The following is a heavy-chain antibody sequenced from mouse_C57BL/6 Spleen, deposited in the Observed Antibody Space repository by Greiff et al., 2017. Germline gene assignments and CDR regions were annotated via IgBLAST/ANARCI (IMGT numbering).Heavy chain of an antibody. D-gene: IGHD1-1*01. V-gene: IGHV1-19*01. CDR1: GYTFTDYY. CDR3: ARGVTTGDYAMDY. CDR2: INPYNGGT. Sequence: EVQLQQSGPVLVKPGASVKMSCKASGYTFTDYYMNWVKQSHGKSLEWIGVINPYNGGTSYNQKFKGKATLTVDKSSSTAYMELNSLTSEDSAVYYCARGVTTGDYAMDYWGQGTSVTVSS. J-gene: IGHJ4*01.